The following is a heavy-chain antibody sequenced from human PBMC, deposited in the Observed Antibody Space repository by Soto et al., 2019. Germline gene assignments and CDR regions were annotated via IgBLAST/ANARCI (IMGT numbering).Heavy chain of an antibody. CDR2: IYYSGST. V-gene: IGHV4-59*01. D-gene: IGHD4-17*01. Sequence: PSETLSLTCTVSGGPISSYYWSWIRQPPGKGLEWIGYIYYSGSTNYNPSLKSRVTISVDTSKNQFSLKLSSVTAADTAVYYCARTLFTYGNWFDPWGQGTLVTVSS. J-gene: IGHJ5*02. CDR3: ARTLFTYGNWFDP. CDR1: GGPISSYY.